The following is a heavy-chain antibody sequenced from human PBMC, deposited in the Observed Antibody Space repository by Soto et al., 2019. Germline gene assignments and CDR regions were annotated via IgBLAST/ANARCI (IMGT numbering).Heavy chain of an antibody. D-gene: IGHD3-22*01. CDR1: GGSFSGYY. J-gene: IGHJ4*02. V-gene: IGHV4-34*01. CDR3: ARRDYYDSSGYIYFDY. Sequence: QVQLQQWGAGLLKPSETLSLTCAVYGGSFSGYYWSWIRQPPGKGLEWIGEINHSGSTNYNPSLKSRVTISVDTSKNQFSLKLSSVTAADTAVYYCARRDYYDSSGYIYFDYWGQGTLVTVSS. CDR2: INHSGST.